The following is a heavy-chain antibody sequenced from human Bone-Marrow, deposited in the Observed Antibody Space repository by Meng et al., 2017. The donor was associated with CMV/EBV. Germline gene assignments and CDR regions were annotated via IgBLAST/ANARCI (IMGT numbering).Heavy chain of an antibody. D-gene: IGHD2-2*02. V-gene: IGHV1-2*02. CDR3: ARAGGYCSSTSCYTPDY. CDR2: INPNSGGT. Sequence: ASVKVSCKASGYTFTGYYMHWVRRAPGQGLEWMGWINPNSGGTNYAQKFQGRVTMTRDTSISTAYMELSRLRSDDTAVYYCARAGGYCSSTSCYTPDYWVQGTLVTVSS. J-gene: IGHJ4*02. CDR1: GYTFTGYY.